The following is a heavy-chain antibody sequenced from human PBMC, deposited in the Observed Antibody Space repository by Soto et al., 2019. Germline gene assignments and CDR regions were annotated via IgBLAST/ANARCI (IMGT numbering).Heavy chain of an antibody. Sequence: GASVKVSCKASGYTFTSYAMHWVRQAPGQRLEWMGWINAGNGNTKYSQKFQGRVTITRDTSASTAYMELSSLRSEDTAVYYCARDGSSGWYWVGDYYYGMDVWGQGTTVTVSS. D-gene: IGHD6-19*01. CDR2: INAGNGNT. CDR3: ARDGSSGWYWVGDYYYGMDV. CDR1: GYTFTSYA. V-gene: IGHV1-3*01. J-gene: IGHJ6*02.